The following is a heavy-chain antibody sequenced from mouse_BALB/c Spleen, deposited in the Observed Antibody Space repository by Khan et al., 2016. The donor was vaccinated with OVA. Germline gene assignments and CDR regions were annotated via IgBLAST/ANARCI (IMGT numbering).Heavy chain of an antibody. V-gene: IGHV2-6*02. D-gene: IGHD2-1*01. Sequence: QVQLKQSGPGLVAPSQSLSITCAVSGFSLTSYGVHWVRQPPGKGLEWLIVIWSDGASTYNSALKSRLSISKDNSKSQVFLKMNSLQTDDTAMYYCARGNFYAMDYWGQGTSVTVSS. J-gene: IGHJ4*01. CDR3: ARGNFYAMDY. CDR1: GFSLTSYG. CDR2: IWSDGAS.